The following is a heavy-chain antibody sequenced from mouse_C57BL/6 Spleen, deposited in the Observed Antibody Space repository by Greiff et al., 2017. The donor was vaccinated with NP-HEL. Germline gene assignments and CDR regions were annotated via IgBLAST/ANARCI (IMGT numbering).Heavy chain of an antibody. CDR2: ISYDGSN. V-gene: IGHV3-6*01. J-gene: IGHJ4*01. CDR3: AEELGREGYAMDY. Sequence: EVQLVESGPGLVKPSQSLSLTCSVTGYSITSGYYWNWIRQFPGNKLEWMGYISYDGSNNYNQSLKNRISITRDTSKNQFFLKLKSVTTEDTATYYCAEELGREGYAMDYWGQGTSVTVSS. D-gene: IGHD4-1*01. CDR1: GYSITSGYY.